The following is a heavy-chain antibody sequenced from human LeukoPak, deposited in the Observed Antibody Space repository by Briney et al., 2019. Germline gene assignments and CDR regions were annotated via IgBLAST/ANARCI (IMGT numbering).Heavy chain of an antibody. CDR3: AKDATPYY. CDR1: GFSFDSFA. Sequence: GGSLRLSCTASGFSFDSFAMTWVRQAPGKGLEWVSGISGSGGSTYYADSVKGRFTISRDNFKNTVHLQMNSLRAEDTAVYYCAKDATPYYWGQGTLVTVSS. CDR2: ISGSGGST. D-gene: IGHD1-26*01. J-gene: IGHJ4*02. V-gene: IGHV3-23*01.